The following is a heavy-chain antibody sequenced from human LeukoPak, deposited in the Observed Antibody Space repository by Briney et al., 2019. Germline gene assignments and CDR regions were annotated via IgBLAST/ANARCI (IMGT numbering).Heavy chain of an antibody. CDR1: GGSISSYY. V-gene: IGHV4-59*08. CDR3: VRRLGD. CDR2: IYYSGST. D-gene: IGHD1-26*01. J-gene: IGHJ4*02. Sequence: SETLSLTCTVSGGSISSYYWSWIRQPPGKGLEWIGYIYYSGSTNYNPSLKSRVTISVDTSKNQFSLKLSSVTAADTAVYYCVRRLGDWGQGTLVTVSS.